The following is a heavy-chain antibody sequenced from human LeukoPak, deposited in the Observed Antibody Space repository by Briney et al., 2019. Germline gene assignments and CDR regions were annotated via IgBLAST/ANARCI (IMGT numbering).Heavy chain of an antibody. V-gene: IGHV1-2*02. Sequence: ASVKVSCKASGYTFTGYYMHWVRQAPGQGLEWMGWINPNSGGTNYAQKFQGRVTMTRDTSISTAYMELSRLRSDDTAVYYCAREGPSDYYDSSGQEFDYWGQGTLVTVSS. D-gene: IGHD3-22*01. CDR1: GYTFTGYY. J-gene: IGHJ4*02. CDR2: INPNSGGT. CDR3: AREGPSDYYDSSGQEFDY.